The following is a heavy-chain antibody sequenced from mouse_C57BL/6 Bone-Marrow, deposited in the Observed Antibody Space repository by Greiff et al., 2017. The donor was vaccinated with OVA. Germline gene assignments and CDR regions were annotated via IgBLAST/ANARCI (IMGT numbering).Heavy chain of an antibody. J-gene: IGHJ3*01. Sequence: QVQLQQSGAELVKPGASVKLSCKASGYTFTSYWMQWVKQRPGQGLEWIGEIDPSDSYTNYNQKFKGKATLTVDTSSSTAYMQLSSLTSEDSAVYYCAREGTTVVADAYWGQGTLVTVSA. CDR3: AREGTTVVADAY. CDR2: IDPSDSYT. CDR1: GYTFTSYW. V-gene: IGHV1-50*01. D-gene: IGHD1-1*01.